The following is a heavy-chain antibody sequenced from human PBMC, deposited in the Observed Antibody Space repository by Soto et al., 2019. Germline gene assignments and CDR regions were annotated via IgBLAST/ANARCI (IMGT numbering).Heavy chain of an antibody. D-gene: IGHD6-19*01. CDR2: INHSGST. J-gene: IGHJ4*02. CDR1: GGSFSGYY. V-gene: IGHV4-34*01. Sequence: SETLPLTCAVYGGSFSGYYWSWIRQPPGKGLEWIGEINHSGSTNYNPSLKSRVTISVDTSKNQFSLKLSSVTAADTAVYYCARGHHSSGWYVFWGQGTLVTVSS. CDR3: ARGHHSSGWYVF.